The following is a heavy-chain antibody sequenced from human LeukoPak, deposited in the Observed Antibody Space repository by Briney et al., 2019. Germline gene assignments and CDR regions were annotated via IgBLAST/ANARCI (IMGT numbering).Heavy chain of an antibody. Sequence: GGSLRLSCAASGFTFSSYGMNWVRQAPGKGLEWVSYISSTSRTIYDADSVKGRFTISRDNAKNSLYLQMNSLRDEDTAVYYCARDPLRWLQNNYYYYYMDVWGKRTTVTVSS. CDR1: GFTFSSYG. CDR3: ARDPLRWLQNNYYYYYMDV. D-gene: IGHD5-24*01. V-gene: IGHV3-48*02. CDR2: ISSTSRTI. J-gene: IGHJ6*03.